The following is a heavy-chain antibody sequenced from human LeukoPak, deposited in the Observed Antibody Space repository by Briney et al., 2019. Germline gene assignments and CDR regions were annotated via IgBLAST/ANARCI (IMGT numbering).Heavy chain of an antibody. CDR1: GGSVSSNSVS. Sequence: PSQTLSLTCAISGGSVSSNSVSWNWIRQSPSRGLEWLGRTYYRSKWFDDCAVSVKSRITINPDTSKNQFSLQLNSVTPEDTAVYYCARVKGKVLDYWGQGTLVTVSS. J-gene: IGHJ4*02. CDR3: ARVKGKVLDY. CDR2: TYYRSKWFD. V-gene: IGHV6-1*01. D-gene: IGHD1-1*01.